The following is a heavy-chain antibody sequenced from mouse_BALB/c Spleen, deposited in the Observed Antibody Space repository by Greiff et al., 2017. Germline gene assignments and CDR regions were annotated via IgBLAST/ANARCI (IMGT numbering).Heavy chain of an antibody. CDR3: ARSPHYYGSSYAMDD. J-gene: IGHJ4*01. CDR2: IDPANGNT. D-gene: IGHD1-1*01. CDR1: GFNITDTY. V-gene: IGHV14-3*02. Sequence: EVQVVESGAELVKPGASVKLSCTASGFNITDTYMHWVKQRPEQGLEWIGRIDPANGNTKYDPKFQGKATITADTSSNTAYLQLSSLTSEDTAVYYCARSPHYYGSSYAMDDWGQGTSVTVSS.